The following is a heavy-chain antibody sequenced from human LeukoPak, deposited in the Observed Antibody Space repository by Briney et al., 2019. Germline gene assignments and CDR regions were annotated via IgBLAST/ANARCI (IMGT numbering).Heavy chain of an antibody. D-gene: IGHD5-18*01. CDR2: INHSGSN. J-gene: IGHJ4*02. CDR1: GVSFSGYY. V-gene: IGHV4-34*01. CDR3: ARGYSYGQGFYYFDY. Sequence: PSETLSLTCAVYGVSFSGYYWSWVRQPPGKGLEWVGEINHSGSNNYNPSLKSRVTISVDTSKNQFSLKLSSVTAADTAVYYCARGYSYGQGFYYFDYWGQGTLVTVSS.